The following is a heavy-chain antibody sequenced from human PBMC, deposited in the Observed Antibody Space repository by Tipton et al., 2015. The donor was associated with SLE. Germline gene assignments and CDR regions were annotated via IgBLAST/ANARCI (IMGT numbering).Heavy chain of an antibody. CDR1: GDSLRGNY. CDR3: ARDLSGAHYDL. CDR2: IYYSGNT. Sequence: TLSLTCTVSGDSLRGNYWSWIRQPPDKGLEWIGYIYYSGNTNYNPSLKSRVTISVDTSKNQFSLNLSSVTAADTAVYYCARDLSGAHYDLWGRGTLVTVSS. J-gene: IGHJ2*01. V-gene: IGHV4-59*01. D-gene: IGHD3-3*01.